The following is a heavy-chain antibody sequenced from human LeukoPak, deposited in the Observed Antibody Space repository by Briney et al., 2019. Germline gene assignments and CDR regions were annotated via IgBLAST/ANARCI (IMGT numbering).Heavy chain of an antibody. J-gene: IGHJ3*02. CDR3: ARRPQYYYGSGSCPNAFDI. CDR2: INHSGST. CDR1: GGSFSGYY. V-gene: IGHV4-34*01. D-gene: IGHD3-10*01. Sequence: SETQSLTCAVYGGSFSGYYWNWIRQPPGKGLEWIGEINHSGSTNYNPSLKSRVTISVDTSNNEFSLNLNSVTAADTAVYYCARRPQYYYGSGSCPNAFDIWGQGTMVTVSS.